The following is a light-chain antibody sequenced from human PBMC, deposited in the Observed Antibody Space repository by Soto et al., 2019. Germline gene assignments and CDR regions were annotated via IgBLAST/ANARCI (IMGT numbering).Light chain of an antibody. CDR2: AAS. Sequence: AIRMTQSPSSFSASTGDRVTITCRASQGISSYLAWYQQKPGEAPKLLIYAASTLQSGVPSRFSGSGYGTEFTLTISSLQPEDFASYYCQLLDSCPLTFGQGTRLEI. CDR3: QLLDSCPLT. J-gene: IGKJ5*01. CDR1: QGISSY. V-gene: IGKV1-8*01.